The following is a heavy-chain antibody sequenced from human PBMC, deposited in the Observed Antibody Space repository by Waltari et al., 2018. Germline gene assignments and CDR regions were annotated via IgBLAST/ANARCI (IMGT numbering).Heavy chain of an antibody. J-gene: IGHJ5*02. V-gene: IGHV4-59*08. CDR2: NSGST. D-gene: IGHD3-10*01. Sequence: QVQLQESGPGLVKPSETLSLTCTVSGGSISSYYWSWIRQPPGKGLEWIGYNSGSTKYNPSLKSRVTISVDTSKNQFSLKLSSVTAADTAVYYCARVGDYYGSGSYENWFDPWGQGTLVTVSS. CDR1: GGSISSYY. CDR3: ARVGDYYGSGSYENWFDP.